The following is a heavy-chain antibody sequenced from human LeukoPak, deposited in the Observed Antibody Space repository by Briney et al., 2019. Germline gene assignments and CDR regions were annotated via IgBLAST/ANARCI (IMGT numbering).Heavy chain of an antibody. CDR1: GGSFSGYY. Sequence: PSGTLSLTCAVYGGSFSGYYWSWIRQPPGKGLEWIGEINHSGNTNYNPSLKSRVTISVDTSKNQFSLKLSSVTAADTAVYYCARVNGFGVLTRVWGQGTLVTVSS. V-gene: IGHV4-34*01. CDR2: INHSGNT. CDR3: ARVNGFGVLTRV. J-gene: IGHJ4*02. D-gene: IGHD3-3*01.